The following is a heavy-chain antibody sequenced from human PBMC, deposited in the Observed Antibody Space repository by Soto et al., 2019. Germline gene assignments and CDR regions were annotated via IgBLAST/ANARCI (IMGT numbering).Heavy chain of an antibody. J-gene: IGHJ5*02. CDR1: GDSVSSNSAA. CDR2: TYYRSKWYN. Sequence: SQTLSLTCAISGDSVSSNSAAWNWIRQSPSRGLEWLGRTYYRSKWYNDYAVSVKSRITINPDTSKNQFSLQLNSVTPEDTAVYYCARDALPPYCSSTSCYRSGNWFDPWGQGTLVTVS. V-gene: IGHV6-1*01. CDR3: ARDALPPYCSSTSCYRSGNWFDP. D-gene: IGHD2-2*02.